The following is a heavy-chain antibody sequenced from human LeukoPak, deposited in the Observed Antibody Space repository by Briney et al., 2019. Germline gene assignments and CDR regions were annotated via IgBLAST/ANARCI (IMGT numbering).Heavy chain of an antibody. V-gene: IGHV3-33*01. CDR2: IWYDGSHK. CDR1: GFTFSSYG. D-gene: IGHD4-17*01. CDR3: ARGMTFVYGDYYFGY. Sequence: PGGSLRLSCAASGFTFSSYGMHWVRQAPGKGLEWVTVIWYDGSHKYYADSVKGRFTNSRDNSKNTLYLQMNSLRAEDTAVYYCARGMTFVYGDYYFGYWGQGTLVTVSS. J-gene: IGHJ4*02.